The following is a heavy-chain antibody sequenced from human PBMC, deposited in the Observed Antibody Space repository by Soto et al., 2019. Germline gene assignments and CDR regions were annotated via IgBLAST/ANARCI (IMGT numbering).Heavy chain of an antibody. J-gene: IGHJ6*01. D-gene: IGHD3-10*01. CDR1: GFTFSSYG. Sequence: GGSLRLSCAASGFTFSSYGMHWVRQAPGKGLEWVAVISYDGSNKYYADSVKGRFTISRDNSKNTLYLQMNSLRAEDTAVYYCAKDLGLLWFGSSYGMDVWGQGTTVTVYS. CDR3: AKDLGLLWFGSSYGMDV. V-gene: IGHV3-30*18. CDR2: ISYDGSNK.